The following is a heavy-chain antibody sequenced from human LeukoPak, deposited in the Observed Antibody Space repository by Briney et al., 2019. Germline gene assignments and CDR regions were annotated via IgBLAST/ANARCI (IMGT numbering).Heavy chain of an antibody. Sequence: GESLKISCKGSGYSFTSYWISWVRQMPGKGLEWMGRIDPSDSYTNYSPSFQGQVTISADKSISTAYLQWSSLKASDTAMYYCARSYTTSPDAFDIWGQGTMVTVSS. J-gene: IGHJ3*02. V-gene: IGHV5-10-1*04. CDR1: GYSFTSYW. CDR3: ARSYTTSPDAFDI. CDR2: IDPSDSYT. D-gene: IGHD6-6*01.